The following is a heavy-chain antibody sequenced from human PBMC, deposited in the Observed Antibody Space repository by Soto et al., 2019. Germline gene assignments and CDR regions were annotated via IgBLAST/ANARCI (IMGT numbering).Heavy chain of an antibody. CDR2: INPSGGST. J-gene: IGHJ4*02. CDR1: GYTFTSYY. Sequence: ASVKVSCKAPGYTFTSYYMHWVRQAPGQGLEWMGIINPSGGSTSYAQKFQGRVTMTRDTSTSTVYMELSSLRSEDTAVYYCAREAGDGYNNGGFDYWGQGTLVTVSS. CDR3: AREAGDGYNNGGFDY. D-gene: IGHD5-12*01. V-gene: IGHV1-46*01.